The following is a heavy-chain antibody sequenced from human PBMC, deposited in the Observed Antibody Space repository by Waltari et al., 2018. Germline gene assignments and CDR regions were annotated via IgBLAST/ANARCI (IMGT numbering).Heavy chain of an antibody. Sequence: QVQLVQSGAEVEKPGAAVKVACKASGYTLTSQDINWVRQATGRGLEGMGWMNPNSGNTGYAQKFQGRVTMTRNTSISTAYMELSSLRSEDTAVYYCARDYYDSSGWNYWGQGTLVTVSS. CDR2: MNPNSGNT. V-gene: IGHV1-8*01. CDR1: GYTLTSQD. J-gene: IGHJ4*02. CDR3: ARDYYDSSGWNY. D-gene: IGHD3-22*01.